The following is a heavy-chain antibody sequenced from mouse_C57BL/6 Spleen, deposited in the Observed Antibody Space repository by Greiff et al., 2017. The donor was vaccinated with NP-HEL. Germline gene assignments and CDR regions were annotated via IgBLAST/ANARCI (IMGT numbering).Heavy chain of an antibody. Sequence: QVQLQQPGAELVKPGASVKLSCKASGYTFTSYWMHWVKQRPGQGLEWIGMIHPNSGSTNYNEKFKSKATLTVDKSSSTAYMQLSSLTSEDSAVYYCARSHCYYSMDYWGQGTSVTVSS. J-gene: IGHJ4*01. CDR1: GYTFTSYW. CDR2: IHPNSGST. CDR3: ARSHCYYSMDY. V-gene: IGHV1-64*01.